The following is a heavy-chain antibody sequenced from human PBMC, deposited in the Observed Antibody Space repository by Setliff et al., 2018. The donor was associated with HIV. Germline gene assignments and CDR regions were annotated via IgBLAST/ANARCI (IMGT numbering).Heavy chain of an antibody. V-gene: IGHV3-23*01. D-gene: IGHD3-10*01. CDR2: ISGSGGST. J-gene: IGHJ4*02. CDR3: AKDLLLWFGESVFDY. Sequence: GGSLRLSCAASGFTFSSYAMSWVRQAPGKGLERVSAISGSGGSTYYADSVKGRFTISRDNSKNTLYLQMNSLRAEDTAVYYCAKDLLLWFGESVFDYWGQGTLVTVSS. CDR1: GFTFSSYA.